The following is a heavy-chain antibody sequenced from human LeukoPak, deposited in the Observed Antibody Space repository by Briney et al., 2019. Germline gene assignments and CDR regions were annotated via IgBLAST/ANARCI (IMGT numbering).Heavy chain of an antibody. Sequence: SETLSLTCTVSGGSISSYYWSWIRQPPGKGLEWIGYFYHSGSTNYNPSLKSRVTISVDTSKNHFSLRLSSVTAADTAVYYCARDRRYYDTSGTVYYDAMDVWGQGTTVTVSS. J-gene: IGHJ6*02. CDR3: ARDRRYYDTSGTVYYDAMDV. V-gene: IGHV4-59*01. CDR2: FYHSGST. D-gene: IGHD3-22*01. CDR1: GGSISSYY.